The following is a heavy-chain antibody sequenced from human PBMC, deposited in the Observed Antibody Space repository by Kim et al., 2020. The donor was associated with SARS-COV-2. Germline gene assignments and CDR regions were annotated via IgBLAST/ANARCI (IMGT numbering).Heavy chain of an antibody. J-gene: IGHJ1*01. Sequence: SETLSLTCAVSSGAFRNSVWIWVRQSPGKGLEWIGEVTHLGSTSYSPSLQSRLTITLDTSNNHFSLRLTSVTAADSAADYCGRGGEDAWILVAYWGQGSL. CDR3: GRGGEDAWILVAY. D-gene: IGHD5-18*01. V-gene: IGHV4-34*01. CDR2: VTHLGST. CDR1: SGAFRNSV.